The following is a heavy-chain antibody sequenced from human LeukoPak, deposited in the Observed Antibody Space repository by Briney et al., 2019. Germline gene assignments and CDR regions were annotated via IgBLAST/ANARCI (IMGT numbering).Heavy chain of an antibody. J-gene: IGHJ3*02. CDR1: GFTFSSYS. CDR2: ISSSSSYI. CDR3: ARVRYYDSSGYYSEAFDI. Sequence: PGGSLRLSCAASGFTFSSYSMNWVRQAPGKGLEWVSSISSSSSYIYYADSVKGRFTISRDNAKNSLYLQMNSLRAEDAAVYYCARVRYYDSSGYYSEAFDIWGQGTMVTVSS. D-gene: IGHD3-22*01. V-gene: IGHV3-21*01.